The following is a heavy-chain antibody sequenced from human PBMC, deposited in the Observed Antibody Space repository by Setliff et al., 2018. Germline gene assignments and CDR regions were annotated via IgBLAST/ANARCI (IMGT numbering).Heavy chain of an antibody. CDR1: GGSISSYY. J-gene: IGHJ4*02. Sequence: SETLSLTCTVSGGSISSYYWSWIRQPAGKGLEWIGHIYIGGSANYNPSLKSRVTMSIDTSKNQFSLKLNSVTVADTAVYYCARSFSRREKFLLDYWGQGALVTVS. CDR3: ARSFSRREKFLLDY. CDR2: IYIGGSA. V-gene: IGHV4-4*07.